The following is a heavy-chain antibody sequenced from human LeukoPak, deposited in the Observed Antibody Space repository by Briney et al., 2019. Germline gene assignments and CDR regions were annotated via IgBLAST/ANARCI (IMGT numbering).Heavy chain of an antibody. CDR1: GYTFTYSG. CDR2: ISTYNGYS. CDR3: AKHSSGGYSDY. Sequence: ASVKVSCKTSGYTFTYSGITWVRQAPGQGLEWMGWISTYNGYSKYAQNLQGRVTMTADTSTSTAYMELSSLRSDDTAVYYCAKHSSGGYSDYWGQGTLVTVSS. V-gene: IGHV1-18*01. J-gene: IGHJ4*02. D-gene: IGHD6-19*01.